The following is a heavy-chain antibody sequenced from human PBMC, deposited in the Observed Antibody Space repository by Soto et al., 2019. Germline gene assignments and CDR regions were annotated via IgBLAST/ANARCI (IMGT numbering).Heavy chain of an antibody. D-gene: IGHD2-2*01. CDR1: GYTFTSYG. CDR3: ARDFVVVPAATEAFDI. V-gene: IGHV1-18*01. J-gene: IGHJ3*02. Sequence: QVQLVQSGAEVKKPGASVKVSCKASGYTFTSYGISWVRQAPGQGLEWMGWISAYNGNTNYAQKRQGRVTMTTDTSTSTAYMELRSLRSDDTAVYYCARDFVVVPAATEAFDIWGQGTMVTVSS. CDR2: ISAYNGNT.